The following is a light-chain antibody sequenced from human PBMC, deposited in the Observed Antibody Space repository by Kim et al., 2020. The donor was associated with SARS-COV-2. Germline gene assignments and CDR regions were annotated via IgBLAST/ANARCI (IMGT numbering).Light chain of an antibody. V-gene: IGLV2-23*01. CDR2: GDN. CDR1: NNDVGSHDL. J-gene: IGLJ3*02. Sequence: QSALTQPASVSGSPGQSITISCSGTNNDVGSHDLVSWYQHHPGTAPKLVIYGDNQRPSGVSSRFPGSKSGNTASLTISGLQPEDEADYYCCSYANGGTWVFGGGTQLTVL. CDR3: CSYANGGTWV.